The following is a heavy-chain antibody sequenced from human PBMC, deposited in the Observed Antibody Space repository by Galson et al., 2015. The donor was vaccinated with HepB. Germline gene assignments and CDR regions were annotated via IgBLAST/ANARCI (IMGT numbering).Heavy chain of an antibody. J-gene: IGHJ4*02. CDR2: IIPILGIA. CDR1: GGTFSSYA. D-gene: IGHD3-10*01. Sequence: SVKVSCKASGGTFSSYAISWVRQAPGQGLEWMGGIIPILGIANYAQKFQGRVTITADKSTSTAYMELSSLRSEDTAVYYCARDLGWSYGPGSHQLHFDYWGQGTLVTVSS. V-gene: IGHV1-69*10. CDR3: ARDLGWSYGPGSHQLHFDY.